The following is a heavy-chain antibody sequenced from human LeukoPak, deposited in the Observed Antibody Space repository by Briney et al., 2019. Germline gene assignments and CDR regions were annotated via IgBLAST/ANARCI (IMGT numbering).Heavy chain of an antibody. CDR2: IKEDGSEK. CDR3: AKDIPYYYDSNVYY. J-gene: IGHJ4*02. D-gene: IGHD3-22*01. CDR1: GFTFSTYW. V-gene: IGHV3-7*03. Sequence: GGSLRLSCVASGFTFSTYWMSWVRQAPGKGLEWVANIKEDGSEKYYVDSVKGRFTISRDNSKNTLYLQMNSLSAGDTAVYYCAKDIPYYYDSNVYYWGQGTLVTVSS.